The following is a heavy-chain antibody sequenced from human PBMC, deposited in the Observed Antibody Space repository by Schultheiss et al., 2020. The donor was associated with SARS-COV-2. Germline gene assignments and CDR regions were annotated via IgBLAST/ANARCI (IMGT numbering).Heavy chain of an antibody. CDR3: AKDLVVPAANLFDY. CDR1: GFTFSSYG. J-gene: IGHJ4*02. D-gene: IGHD2-2*01. V-gene: IGHV3-30*12. CDR2: ISYDGSNK. Sequence: GGSLRLSCAASGFTFSSYGMHWVRQAPGKGLEWVAVISYDGSNKYYADSVKGRFTISRDNSKNTLYLQMNSLRAEDTAVYYCAKDLVVPAANLFDYWGQGTLVTVSS.